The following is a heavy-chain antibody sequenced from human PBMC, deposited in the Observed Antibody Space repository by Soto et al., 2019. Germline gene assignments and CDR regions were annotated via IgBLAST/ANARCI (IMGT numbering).Heavy chain of an antibody. CDR3: ARTGGRVRHYGMDV. D-gene: IGHD3-10*01. V-gene: IGHV4-31*03. CDR2: IYYSGST. Sequence: SETLSLTCTVSGGSISSGGYYWSWIRQHPGKGLEWIGYIYYSGSTYYNPSLKSRVTISVDTSKNQFSLKLSSVTAADTAVYYWARTGGRVRHYGMDVWGQGTTVTVSS. CDR1: GGSISSGGYY. J-gene: IGHJ6*02.